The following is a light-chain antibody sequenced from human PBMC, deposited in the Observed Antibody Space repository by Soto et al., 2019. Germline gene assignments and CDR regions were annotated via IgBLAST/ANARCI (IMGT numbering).Light chain of an antibody. CDR3: QHYDGYPQT. V-gene: IGKV1-16*01. Sequence: DIQMTQSPSSLSASVGDSVTITCRASQGISNYLVWLQQKPGKAPKSLIYGASSLHSGVPSRFSGSGSGTHFTLTISGLQRDDFAIYYCQHYDGYPQTFGQGTRLEI. CDR2: GAS. J-gene: IGKJ5*01. CDR1: QGISNY.